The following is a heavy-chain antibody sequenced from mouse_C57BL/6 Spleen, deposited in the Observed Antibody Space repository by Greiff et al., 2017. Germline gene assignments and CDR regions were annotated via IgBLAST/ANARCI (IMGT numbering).Heavy chain of an antibody. Sequence: EVKLMESGGGLVKPGGSLKLSCAASGFTFSSYAMSWVRQTPEKRLEWVATISDGGSYTYYPDNVKGRFTISRDNAKNNLYLQLSHLKSEDTAMYYCARETVATGYFDYWGQGTTLTVSS. V-gene: IGHV5-4*01. CDR1: GFTFSSYA. D-gene: IGHD1-1*01. CDR2: ISDGGSYT. J-gene: IGHJ2*01. CDR3: ARETVATGYFDY.